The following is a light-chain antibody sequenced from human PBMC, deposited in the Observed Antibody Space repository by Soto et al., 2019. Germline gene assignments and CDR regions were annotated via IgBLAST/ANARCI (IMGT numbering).Light chain of an antibody. CDR3: SSYTSSSTLVV. J-gene: IGLJ2*01. Sequence: QSALTQPASVSGSPGQSITISCSGTSRDIGAYNLVSWYQQPPGKAPKLLIYEVRNRPSGISYRFSGSKSGTTASLTISGLQAEDEANYYCSSYTSSSTLVVFGGGTKLTVL. CDR1: SRDIGAYNL. V-gene: IGLV2-14*01. CDR2: EVR.